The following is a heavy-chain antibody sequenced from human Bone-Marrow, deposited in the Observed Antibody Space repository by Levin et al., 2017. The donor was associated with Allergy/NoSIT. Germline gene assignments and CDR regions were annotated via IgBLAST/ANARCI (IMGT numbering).Heavy chain of an antibody. J-gene: IGHJ4*02. Sequence: GGSLRLSCAASGFTVSSNYMSWVRQAPGKGLEWVSVIYSGGSTYYADSVKGRFTISRDNSKNTLYLQMNSLRAEDTAVYYCARAIRYYDYIWGRKPYYFDYWGQGTLVTVSS. CDR1: GFTVSSNY. D-gene: IGHD3-16*01. CDR2: IYSGGST. V-gene: IGHV3-53*01. CDR3: ARAIRYYDYIWGRKPYYFDY.